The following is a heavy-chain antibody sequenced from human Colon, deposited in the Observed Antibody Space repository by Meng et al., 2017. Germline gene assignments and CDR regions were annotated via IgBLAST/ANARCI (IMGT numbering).Heavy chain of an antibody. CDR2: QCHADDT. D-gene: IGHD4-23*01. CDR3: ARHTFSGNPGGIDS. V-gene: IGHV4-39*01. CDR1: GGPISRTGTC. J-gene: IGHJ4*02. Sequence: QVQLQQSGPGLVKPPETLSLTCTVSGGPISRTGTCGGWIRQSPGKGLEWIGSQCHADDTYYNPSLMGRVTISVDTSKNQVSLKLTSVTAADTSVYFCARHTFSGNPGGIDSWGQGILVTVSS.